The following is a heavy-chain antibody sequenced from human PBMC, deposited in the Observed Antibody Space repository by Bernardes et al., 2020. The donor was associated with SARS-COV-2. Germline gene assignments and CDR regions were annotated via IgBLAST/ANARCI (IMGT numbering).Heavy chain of an antibody. V-gene: IGHV7-4-1*02. J-gene: IGHJ6*02. CDR3: ARDLVVVAAPTDTDYYYYYGMDV. Sequence: ASVKVSCMASGYTFTSYAMNWVRQAPGQGLEWMGWINTNTGNPTYAQGFTGRFVFSLDTSVSTAYLQISSLKAEDTAVYYCARDLVVVAAPTDTDYYYYYGMDVWGQGTTVTVSS. CDR1: GYTFTSYA. D-gene: IGHD2-15*01. CDR2: INTNTGNP.